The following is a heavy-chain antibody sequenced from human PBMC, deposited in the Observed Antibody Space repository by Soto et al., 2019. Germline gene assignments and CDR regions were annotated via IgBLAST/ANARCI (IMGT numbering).Heavy chain of an antibody. D-gene: IGHD2-21*01. CDR1: GFSFRTHG. V-gene: IGHV3-33*01. Sequence: GGSLRLSCTATGFSFRTHGMHWVRQAPGKGLEWVAVIVNGGSEQGHADSVEGRFTISRDNDRNILYLQMNNLRAEDTARYYCPRDDFFDDNGLDHWGQGT. CDR3: PRDDFFDDNGLDH. CDR2: IVNGGSEQ. J-gene: IGHJ5*02.